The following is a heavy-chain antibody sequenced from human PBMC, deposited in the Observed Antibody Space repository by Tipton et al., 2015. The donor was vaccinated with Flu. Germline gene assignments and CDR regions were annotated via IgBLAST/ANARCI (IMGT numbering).Heavy chain of an antibody. V-gene: IGHV4-34*12. J-gene: IGHJ3*02. CDR3: ATLGNSGTDGFGS. CDR2: IIHSGYT. CDR1: GGSFSGHY. D-gene: IGHD5-12*01. Sequence: TLSLTCAVFGGSFSGHYWVWIGQPPGKGLEWMGEIIHSGYTKYNPPLRSRVTMSIDTSKNQFSLNLNSVTAADTAMYYFATLGNSGTDGFGSWGQGTKVTISS.